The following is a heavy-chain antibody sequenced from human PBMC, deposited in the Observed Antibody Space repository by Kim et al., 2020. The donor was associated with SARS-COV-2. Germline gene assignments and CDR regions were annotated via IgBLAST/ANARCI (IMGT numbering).Heavy chain of an antibody. J-gene: IGHJ5*02. D-gene: IGHD3-10*01. CDR3: ARDFDYRGGWFDP. Sequence: YADSVKGRFTISRDNSKNTLYLQMNSRRAEDTAVYYCARDFDYRGGWFDPWGQGTLVTVSS. V-gene: IGHV3-66*01.